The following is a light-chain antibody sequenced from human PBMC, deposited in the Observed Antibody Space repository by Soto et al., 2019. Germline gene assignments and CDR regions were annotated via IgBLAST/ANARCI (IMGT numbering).Light chain of an antibody. J-gene: IGLJ1*01. CDR2: DVS. CDR1: SSDVGTYDF. V-gene: IGLV2-11*01. Sequence: QSALTQPRSVSGSPGQSVTISCTGTSSDVGTYDFVSWYQQHPGKAPRLMIFDVSERPSGVPDRFSGSKSGSTASLIISRLQTEDEADYYCVSYTSSTTYVFGTGTKVTVL. CDR3: VSYTSSTTYV.